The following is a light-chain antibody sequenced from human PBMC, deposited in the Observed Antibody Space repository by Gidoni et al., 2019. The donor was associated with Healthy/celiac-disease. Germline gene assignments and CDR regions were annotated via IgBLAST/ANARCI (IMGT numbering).Light chain of an antibody. CDR1: QSISSY. CDR2: AAS. CDR3: QQSYSTSIT. J-gene: IGKJ5*01. V-gene: IGKV1-39*01. Sequence: IHMTPSPSSLSASVGDRVTITCRASQSISSYLNWYQQKPGKAPKLLIYAASSLQSGVPSRFSGSGSGTDFTLTISSLQPEDFATYYCQQSYSTSITFGQGTRLEIK.